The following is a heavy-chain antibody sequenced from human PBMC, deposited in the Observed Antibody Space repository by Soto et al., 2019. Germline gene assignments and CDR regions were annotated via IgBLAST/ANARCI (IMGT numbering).Heavy chain of an antibody. J-gene: IGHJ4*02. V-gene: IGHV4-39*01. CDR1: GGSISSSSYY. D-gene: IGHD6-6*01. CDR2: IYYSGST. Sequence: SETLSLTCTVSGGSISSSSYYWGWIRQPPGKGLEWIGSIYYSGSTYYNPSLKSRVTISVDTSKNQFSLKLSSVTAADTAVYYCANTLLYSSSSGYFDYWGQGTLVTVSS. CDR3: ANTLLYSSSSGYFDY.